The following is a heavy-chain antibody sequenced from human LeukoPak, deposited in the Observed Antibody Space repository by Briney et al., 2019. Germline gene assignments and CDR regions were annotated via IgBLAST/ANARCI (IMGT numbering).Heavy chain of an antibody. CDR1: AFSFSDSF. V-gene: IGHV3-11*04. J-gene: IGHJ4*02. CDR3: GREMIEVFGSFDY. CDR2: INSGRGNTK. Sequence: CPPAAFSFSDSFISCIRQPPGDGLEWVSYINSGRGNTKYNAYSVKARFTISRANTRNSVNLKTNNLRTGETATFYYGREMIEVFGSFDYWGQGILVTVSS. D-gene: IGHD3-22*01.